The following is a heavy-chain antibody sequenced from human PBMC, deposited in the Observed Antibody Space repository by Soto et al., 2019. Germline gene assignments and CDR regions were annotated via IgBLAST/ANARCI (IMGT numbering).Heavy chain of an antibody. CDR1: GGSISSYY. D-gene: IGHD4-17*01. CDR2: IYYSGST. Sequence: QVQLQESGPGLVKPSETLSLTCTVSGGSISSYYWSWIRQPPGKGLEWIGYIYYSGSTNYNPSLKSRVTISVDTSKNQFSLKLSSVTAADTAVYYCAREGEGDDYGDYERRIGNWFDPWGQGTLVTVSS. CDR3: AREGEGDDYGDYERRIGNWFDP. V-gene: IGHV4-59*01. J-gene: IGHJ5*02.